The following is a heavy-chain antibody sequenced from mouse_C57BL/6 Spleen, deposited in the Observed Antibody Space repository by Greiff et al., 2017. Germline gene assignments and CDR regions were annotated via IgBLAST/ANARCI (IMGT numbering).Heavy chain of an antibody. V-gene: IGHV1-82*01. CDR2: IYPGDGDT. CDR3: ANTNCEWAY. D-gene: IGHD4-1*01. CDR1: GYAFSSSW. Sequence: QVQLQQSGPELVKPGASVKISCKASGYAFSSSWMNWVKQGPGKGLEWIGRIYPGDGDTNYNGKFKGKATLTADKTSSTAYMQLSSLTSEDSAVYFCANTNCEWAYWGQGTLVTVSA. J-gene: IGHJ3*01.